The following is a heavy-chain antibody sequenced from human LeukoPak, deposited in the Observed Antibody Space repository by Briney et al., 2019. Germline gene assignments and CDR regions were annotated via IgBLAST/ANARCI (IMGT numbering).Heavy chain of an antibody. J-gene: IGHJ4*02. CDR1: GGSISSGGYY. Sequence: SETLSLTCTVSGGSISSGGYYWSWIRQPPGKGLEWIGYIYHSGSTYYNPSLKSRVTISVDTSKNQFSLKLSSVTAADTAVYYCASTQRAHQEQWLVSYYFDYWGQGTLVTVSS. CDR3: ASTQRAHQEQWLVSYYFDY. D-gene: IGHD6-19*01. CDR2: IYHSGST. V-gene: IGHV4-30-2*01.